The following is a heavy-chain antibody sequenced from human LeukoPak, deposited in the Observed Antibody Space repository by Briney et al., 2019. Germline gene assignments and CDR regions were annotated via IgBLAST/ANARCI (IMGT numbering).Heavy chain of an antibody. Sequence: GGSLRLSCAASGFTFSSYAMSWVRQAPGKGLEWVSYISSFGSTIYYADSVKGRFTISRDNAKNSLYLQMNSLRAEDTAVYYCAGSAYYRDFDYWGQGTLVTVSS. J-gene: IGHJ4*02. D-gene: IGHD3-22*01. CDR1: GFTFSSYA. CDR2: ISSFGSTI. V-gene: IGHV3-48*03. CDR3: AGSAYYRDFDY.